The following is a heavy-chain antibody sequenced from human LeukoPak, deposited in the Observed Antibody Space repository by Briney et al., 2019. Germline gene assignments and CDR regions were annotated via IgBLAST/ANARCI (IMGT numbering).Heavy chain of an antibody. CDR1: GYTFTSDG. CDR3: ARVPNYYDSSGDYPYYFDY. V-gene: IGHV1-18*01. CDR2: ISAYNGNT. J-gene: IGHJ4*02. Sequence: ASVRVSCKASGYTFTSDGISWVRQAPGQGLEWMGWISAYNGNTNYAQKLQGRVTMTTDTSTSTAYMELRSLRSDDTAVYYCARVPNYYDSSGDYPYYFDYWGQGTLVTVSS. D-gene: IGHD3-22*01.